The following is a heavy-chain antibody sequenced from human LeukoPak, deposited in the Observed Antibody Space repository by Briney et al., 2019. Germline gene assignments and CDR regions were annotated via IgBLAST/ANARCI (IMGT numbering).Heavy chain of an antibody. V-gene: IGHV4-59*01. D-gene: IGHD3-9*01. CDR1: GGSISGYY. J-gene: IGHJ4*02. CDR3: AREVRYSFDY. CDR2: IYYSGST. Sequence: PSETLSLTCTVSGGSISGYYWSWIRQPPGKGLEWIGYIYYSGSTNYNPSLKNRVIISVDTSKNQFSLKLSSVTAADTAVYYCAREVRYSFDYWGQGTLVTVSS.